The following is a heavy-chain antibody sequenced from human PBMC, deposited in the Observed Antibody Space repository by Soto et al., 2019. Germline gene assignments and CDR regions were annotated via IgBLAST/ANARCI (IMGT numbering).Heavy chain of an antibody. J-gene: IGHJ4*02. D-gene: IGHD3-22*01. Sequence: SETLSLTCTVSGGSISSYYWSWIRQPPGKGLEWIGYIYYSGSTNYNPSLKSRVTISVDTSKNQFSLKLSSVTAADTAVYYCARDYYDSSGYYYFFDYWGQGTLVTVS. V-gene: IGHV4-59*01. CDR2: IYYSGST. CDR1: GGSISSYY. CDR3: ARDYYDSSGYYYFFDY.